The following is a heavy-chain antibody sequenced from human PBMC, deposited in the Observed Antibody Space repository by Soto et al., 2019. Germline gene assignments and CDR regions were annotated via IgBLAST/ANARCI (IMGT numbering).Heavy chain of an antibody. Sequence: SGTLSLTCTVSGGSISSYYWSCIQQPAGKGLEWIGRIYSSGSTNYNPSLKSRVTMSVDTSKNQFSLKLSSVTAADTAVYYCAREAGYGMDVWGQGTTVTVSS. CDR1: GGSISSYY. CDR2: IYSSGST. V-gene: IGHV4-4*07. CDR3: AREAGYGMDV. J-gene: IGHJ6*02.